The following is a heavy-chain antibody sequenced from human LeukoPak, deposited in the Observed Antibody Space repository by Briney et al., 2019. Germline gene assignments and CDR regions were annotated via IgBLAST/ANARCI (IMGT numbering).Heavy chain of an antibody. CDR3: ARVFLWGVISPFDY. J-gene: IGHJ4*02. Sequence: GASVKVSCKASGGTFSSYAITWVRQAPGQGLEWMGWISAYNGNTNYAQKLQGRVTMTTDTSTSTAYMELRSLRSDDTAVYYCARVFLWGVISPFDYWGQGTLVTVSS. CDR1: GGTFSSYA. D-gene: IGHD3-16*01. V-gene: IGHV1-18*01. CDR2: ISAYNGNT.